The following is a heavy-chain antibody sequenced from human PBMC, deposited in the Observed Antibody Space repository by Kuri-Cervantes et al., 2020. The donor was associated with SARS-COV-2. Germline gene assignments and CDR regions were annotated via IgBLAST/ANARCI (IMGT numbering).Heavy chain of an antibody. J-gene: IGHJ2*01. Sequence: ESLKISCTVSCGSINSYYWNWIRQPPGKGLEWSGYISSSGSTNYNPSLKSRVTMSVDTSKNQFSLRLKSVTAADTAVYYCARGYYDTLTASHWYFDLWGRGTLVTVSS. CDR1: CGSINSYY. CDR3: ARGYYDTLTASHWYFDL. D-gene: IGHD3-9*01. CDR2: ISSSGST. V-gene: IGHV4-59*01.